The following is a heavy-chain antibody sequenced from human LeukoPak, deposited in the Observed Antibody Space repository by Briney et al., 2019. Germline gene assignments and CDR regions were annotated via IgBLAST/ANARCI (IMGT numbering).Heavy chain of an antibody. Sequence: GASLQISCKGAGYTFTTYWIGWGRQLPGKGVEWMGIIYPGDSDTRDSPSFEGQVTISADKSLSTAYLLWSSLKASDTAMYYCARRIKGPTVTISRGWYFDLWGRGTLVTVSS. J-gene: IGHJ2*01. V-gene: IGHV5-51*01. D-gene: IGHD4-17*01. CDR1: GYTFTTYW. CDR3: ARRIKGPTVTISRGWYFDL. CDR2: IYPGDSDT.